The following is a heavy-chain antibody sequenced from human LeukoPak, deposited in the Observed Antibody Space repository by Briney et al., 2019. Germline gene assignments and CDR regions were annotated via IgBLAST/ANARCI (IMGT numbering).Heavy chain of an antibody. J-gene: IGHJ5*02. D-gene: IGHD3-10*01. CDR3: ARELSLVTMVRGKENWFDP. CDR1: GYTFTGYY. Sequence: ASVKVSCKASGYTFTGYYMHWVRQAPGQGLEWMGWINPNSGGTNYAQKFQGRVTMTRDTSISTAYMELSRLRSDGTAVYYCARELSLVTMVRGKENWFDPWGQGTLVTVSS. CDR2: INPNSGGT. V-gene: IGHV1-2*02.